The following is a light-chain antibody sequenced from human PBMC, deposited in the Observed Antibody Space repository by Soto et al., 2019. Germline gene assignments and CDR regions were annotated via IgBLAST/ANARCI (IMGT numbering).Light chain of an antibody. CDR3: QQYDTSPRT. CDR2: GAS. Sequence: EIVLTQSPGTLSLAAGERATLSCRASQSVSSSCLAWYQQKPGQSPRLLIFGASSRATGTPDRFSGSGSGTDFTLTISRLEPEDFAVDYCQQYDTSPRTFGQGTTVEIK. J-gene: IGKJ1*01. CDR1: QSVSSSC. V-gene: IGKV3-20*01.